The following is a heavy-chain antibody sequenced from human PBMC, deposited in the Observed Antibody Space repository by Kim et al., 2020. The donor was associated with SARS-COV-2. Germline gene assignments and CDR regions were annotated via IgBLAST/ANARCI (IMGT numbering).Heavy chain of an antibody. Sequence: GGSLRLSCAASGFTFDDYAMHWVRQAPGKGLEWVSGISWNSGSIGYADSVKGRFTISRDNAKNSLYLQMNSLRAEDTALYYCAKDAFTVTTTETDYYYYYGMDVWGQGTTVTVSS. D-gene: IGHD4-17*01. CDR2: ISWNSGSI. CDR1: GFTFDDYA. V-gene: IGHV3-9*01. CDR3: AKDAFTVTTTETDYYYYYGMDV. J-gene: IGHJ6*02.